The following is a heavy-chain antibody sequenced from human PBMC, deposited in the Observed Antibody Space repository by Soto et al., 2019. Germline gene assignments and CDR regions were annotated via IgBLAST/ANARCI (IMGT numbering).Heavy chain of an antibody. Sequence: EVQLVESGGGLVQPGGSLRLSFAASGSPFRSSEMHWVRQAPGKGLEWVAYISKSSSVIYYADSVKGRFTISRDNAKNLLYLQMNSLRAEDTAVYFCASVNLRFSDGIDVWGQGTTVTVSS. D-gene: IGHD3-3*01. CDR3: ASVNLRFSDGIDV. J-gene: IGHJ6*02. CDR1: GSPFRSSE. V-gene: IGHV3-48*03. CDR2: ISKSSSVI.